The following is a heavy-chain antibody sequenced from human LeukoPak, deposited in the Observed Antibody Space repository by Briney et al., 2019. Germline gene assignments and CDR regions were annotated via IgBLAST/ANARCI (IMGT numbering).Heavy chain of an antibody. CDR2: TYYRSRWYS. Sequence: SQTFSLTCAISGDSVSSNSAAWNWIRQSPSRGLEWLGRTYYRSRWYSDYAVSVKSRITIIPDTSKNQFSLQLNSVTPEDTAVYYCARRPSVLYYFDYWGQGTLVTVSS. J-gene: IGHJ4*02. D-gene: IGHD5/OR15-5a*01. V-gene: IGHV6-1*01. CDR3: ARRPSVLYYFDY. CDR1: GDSVSSNSAA.